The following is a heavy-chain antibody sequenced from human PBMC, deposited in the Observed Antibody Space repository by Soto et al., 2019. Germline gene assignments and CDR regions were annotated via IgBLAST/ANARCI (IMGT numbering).Heavy chain of an antibody. CDR2: IFSNDEK. Sequence: QVTLKESGPVLVNPTETLTLTCTVSGFSLSNARMGVSWIRQPPGKALEWLAHIFSNDEKSYSTSLKSRLTISKDTSKSQVVLTMTNMDPVDTATYYCARIVSRAPSITMVRGVSYYFDYWGQGTLVTVSS. CDR3: ARIVSRAPSITMVRGVSYYFDY. J-gene: IGHJ4*02. V-gene: IGHV2-26*01. D-gene: IGHD3-10*01. CDR1: GFSLSNARMG.